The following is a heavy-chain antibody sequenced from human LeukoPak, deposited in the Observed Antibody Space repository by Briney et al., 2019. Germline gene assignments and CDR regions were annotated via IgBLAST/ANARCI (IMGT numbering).Heavy chain of an antibody. Sequence: KSSETLSLTCTVSGGSISSGSYYWSWIRQPAGKGLEWIGRVYSSGITKYNPSLKSRVTIPVDTSKNQFSLKLRSVTAADTAVYYCAREVAGYYGSGGSLPNYYFYYMDVWGKGTTVTISS. CDR3: AREVAGYYGSGGSLPNYYFYYMDV. D-gene: IGHD3-10*01. CDR2: VYSSGIT. CDR1: GGSISSGSYY. J-gene: IGHJ6*03. V-gene: IGHV4-61*02.